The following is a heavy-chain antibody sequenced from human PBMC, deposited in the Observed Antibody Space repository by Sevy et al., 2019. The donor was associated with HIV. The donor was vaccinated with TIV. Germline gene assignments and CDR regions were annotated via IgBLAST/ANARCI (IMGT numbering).Heavy chain of an antibody. J-gene: IGHJ4*02. D-gene: IGHD5-12*01. Sequence: SENLSLTCTVSGGSISSADYYCSWIRQPPGKGLEWIGYIYYGGSTYYNPSLESRVTIPVHTSKYQFSLRLRSVTAADTAAYHCARGSRREYTRYLLTSPFDYWGQGTLVTVSS. CDR3: ARGSRREYTRYLLTSPFDY. CDR1: GGSISSADYY. CDR2: IYYGGST. V-gene: IGHV4-30-4*01.